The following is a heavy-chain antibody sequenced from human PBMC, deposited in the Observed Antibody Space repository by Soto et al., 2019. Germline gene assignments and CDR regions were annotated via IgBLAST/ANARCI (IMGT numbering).Heavy chain of an antibody. J-gene: IGHJ4*02. CDR1: GFTFSSYA. Sequence: GGSLRLSCAASGFTFSSYAMSWVRQAPGKGLEWVSAISGSGGSTYYADSVKGRFTISRDNSKNTLYLQMNSLRAEDTAVYYCAPFPILWFGEWPDYWGQGTLVTVSS. V-gene: IGHV3-23*01. CDR3: APFPILWFGEWPDY. CDR2: ISGSGGST. D-gene: IGHD3-10*01.